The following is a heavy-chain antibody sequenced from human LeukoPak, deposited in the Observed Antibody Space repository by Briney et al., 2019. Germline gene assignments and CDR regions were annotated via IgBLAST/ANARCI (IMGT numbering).Heavy chain of an antibody. Sequence: PGGSLRLSCAASGFTFDDYAMHWVRQAPGKGLEWVSGNSWNSGSIGYADSVKGRFTISRDNAKNSLYLQMNSLRAEDTALYYCAKDISSGGYDYALGDGHYFDYWGQGTLVTVSS. D-gene: IGHD5-12*01. CDR3: AKDISSGGYDYALGDGHYFDY. CDR1: GFTFDDYA. CDR2: NSWNSGSI. J-gene: IGHJ4*02. V-gene: IGHV3-9*01.